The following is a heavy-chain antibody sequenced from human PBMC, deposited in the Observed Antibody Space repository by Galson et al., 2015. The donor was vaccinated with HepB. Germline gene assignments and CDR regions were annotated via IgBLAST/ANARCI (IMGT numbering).Heavy chain of an antibody. V-gene: IGHV3-73*01. CDR2: IRSIVSDYAT. D-gene: IGHD6-13*01. CDR1: GFTFSGSA. CDR3: LRLGDLSGYSSS. J-gene: IGHJ4*02. Sequence: SLRLSCAASGFTFSGSAIHWVRQASGKGPERVGRIRSIVSDYATAYAASLKGRFTIYRDDTKNTAYLHMNSLKTEDTAVYYCLRLGDLSGYSSSWGQGTLVTVSS.